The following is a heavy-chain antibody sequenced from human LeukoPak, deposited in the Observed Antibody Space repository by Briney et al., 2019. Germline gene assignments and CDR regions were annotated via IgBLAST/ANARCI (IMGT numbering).Heavy chain of an antibody. CDR1: GGSISSYY. Sequence: SETLSLTCTVSGGSISSYYWSWIRQPPGKGLECIGEIYHSGSTNYNPSLKSRVTISVDKSKNQFSLKLSSVTAADTAVYYCARDFTAAATSAFDIWGQGTMVTVSS. CDR2: IYHSGST. D-gene: IGHD6-13*01. V-gene: IGHV4-59*12. J-gene: IGHJ3*02. CDR3: ARDFTAAATSAFDI.